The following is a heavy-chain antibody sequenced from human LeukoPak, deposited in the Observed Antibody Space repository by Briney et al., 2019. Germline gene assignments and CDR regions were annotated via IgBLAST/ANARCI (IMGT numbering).Heavy chain of an antibody. D-gene: IGHD3-22*01. CDR3: ARTHQGAYYDSSGYLFDY. CDR1: GFTFSSYS. CDR2: VSSSSSYI. V-gene: IGHV3-21*01. J-gene: IGHJ4*02. Sequence: GGSLRLSCAASGFTFSSYSMNWVRQAPGKGLEWVSSVSSSSSYIYYADSVKGRFTISRDNAKNSLYLQMNSLRAEDTAVYYCARTHQGAYYDSSGYLFDYWGQGTLVTVSS.